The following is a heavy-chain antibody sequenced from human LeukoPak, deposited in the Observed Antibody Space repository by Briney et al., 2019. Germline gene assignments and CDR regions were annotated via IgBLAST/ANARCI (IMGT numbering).Heavy chain of an antibody. V-gene: IGHV3-23*01. CDR1: GFTFSSYA. CDR3: AKVPYHSWPNTKHFDY. Sequence: GGSLRLSCAASGFTFSSYAMSWVRQAPGKGLEWVSAISGSGGSTYYADSVKGRFTISRDNSKNTLYLQMNSLRAEDTAVYYCAKVPYHSWPNTKHFDYWGQGTLVTVSS. CDR2: ISGSGGST. J-gene: IGHJ4*02. D-gene: IGHD6-13*01.